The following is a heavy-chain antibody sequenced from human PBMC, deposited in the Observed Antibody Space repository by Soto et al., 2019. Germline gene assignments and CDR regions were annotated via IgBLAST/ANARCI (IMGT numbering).Heavy chain of an antibody. CDR3: VRGSGSYPLNY. V-gene: IGHV4-39*01. Sequence: PSETLSLTCTVSGGSISSSSYYWGWIRQPPGKGLEWIGSIYYSGSTYYNPSLKSRVTISVDTSKNQFSLKLSSVTAADTAVYYCVRGSGSYPLNYWGQGTLVTVSS. CDR2: IYYSGST. D-gene: IGHD3-10*01. J-gene: IGHJ4*02. CDR1: GGSISSSSYY.